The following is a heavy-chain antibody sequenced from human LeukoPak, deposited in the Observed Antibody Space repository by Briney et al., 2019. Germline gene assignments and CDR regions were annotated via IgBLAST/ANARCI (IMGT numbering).Heavy chain of an antibody. J-gene: IGHJ4*02. CDR2: ISSSSSYI. D-gene: IGHD2-21*01. Sequence: GGSLRLSCAASGFTFSSYSMNWVRQAPGKGLEWVSSISSSSSYIYYADSVKGRFTISRDNAKNSLYLQMNSLRAEDTAVYYCARGGGDCYSCGYWGQGTLVTVSS. CDR1: GFTFSSYS. V-gene: IGHV3-21*01. CDR3: ARGGGDCYSCGY.